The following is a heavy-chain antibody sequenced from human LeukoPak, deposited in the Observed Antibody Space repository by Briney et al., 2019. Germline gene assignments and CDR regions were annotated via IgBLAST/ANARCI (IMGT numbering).Heavy chain of an antibody. Sequence: GASVKVSRKASGYTFTSYAMHWVRQAPGQRLEWMGWINAGNGNTKYSQKFQGRVTITRDTSASTAYMELSSLRSEDTAVYYCATEDLVDTAMVFDYWGQGTLVTVSS. V-gene: IGHV1-3*01. J-gene: IGHJ4*02. CDR3: ATEDLVDTAMVFDY. D-gene: IGHD5-18*01. CDR2: INAGNGNT. CDR1: GYTFTSYA.